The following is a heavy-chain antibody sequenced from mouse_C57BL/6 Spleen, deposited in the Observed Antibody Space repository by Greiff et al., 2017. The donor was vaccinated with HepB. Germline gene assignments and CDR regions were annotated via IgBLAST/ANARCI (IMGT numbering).Heavy chain of an antibody. Sequence: QVQLKQSGPELVKPGASVKISCKASGYAFSSSWMNWVKQRPGKGLEWIGRIYPGDGDTNYNGKFKGKATLTADKSSSTAYMQLSSLTSEDSAVYFCARKATGFFFDYWGQGTTLTVSS. CDR1: GYAFSSSW. V-gene: IGHV1-82*01. J-gene: IGHJ2*01. CDR3: ARKATGFFFDY. CDR2: IYPGDGDT. D-gene: IGHD3-2*02.